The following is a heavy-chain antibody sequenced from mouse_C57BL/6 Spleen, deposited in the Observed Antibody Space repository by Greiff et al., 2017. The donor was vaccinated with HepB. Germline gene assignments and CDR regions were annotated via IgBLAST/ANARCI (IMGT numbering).Heavy chain of an antibody. CDR2: IYPGGGYT. Sequence: VQLQQSGAELVRPGTSVKMSCKASGYTFTNYWIGWAKQRPGHGLEWIGDIYPGGGYTNYNEKFKGKATLTADKSSSTAYMQFSSLTSEDSAIYYCARGGTTEYFDVWGTGTTVTVSS. V-gene: IGHV1-63*01. J-gene: IGHJ1*03. CDR1: GYTFTNYW. CDR3: ARGGTTEYFDV. D-gene: IGHD1-1*01.